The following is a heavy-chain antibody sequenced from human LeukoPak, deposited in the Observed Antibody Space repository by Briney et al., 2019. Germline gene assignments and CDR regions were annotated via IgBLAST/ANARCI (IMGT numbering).Heavy chain of an antibody. CDR3: ATVKSGWQLSGGYFRD. CDR2: ISTYNGNT. Sequence: ASVKVSCKASGYTFTKYGISWVRQAPGQGLEWMGWISTYNGNTNYVQKFQGRVTMTTDTSTSTAYMDLSSLRSDDTAVYYCATVKSGWQLSGGYFRDWGQGTLVTVSS. CDR1: GYTFTKYG. J-gene: IGHJ1*01. D-gene: IGHD3-3*01. V-gene: IGHV1-18*01.